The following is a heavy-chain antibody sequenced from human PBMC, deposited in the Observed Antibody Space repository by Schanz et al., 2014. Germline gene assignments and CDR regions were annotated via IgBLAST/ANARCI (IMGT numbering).Heavy chain of an antibody. J-gene: IGHJ6*02. Sequence: VQLVESGGGVVQPGRSLRLSCAASGFTFSAYGMHWVRQAPGKGLEWVAVIWYDGNNKYYADSVKGRFSISRDTSRNTLYLQMNSLRAEDTAVYYCVKDLQRELLRDDHYYGMDVWGQGTTVTVSS. CDR1: GFTFSAYG. CDR2: IWYDGNNK. D-gene: IGHD1-26*01. CDR3: VKDLQRELLRDDHYYGMDV. V-gene: IGHV3-33*06.